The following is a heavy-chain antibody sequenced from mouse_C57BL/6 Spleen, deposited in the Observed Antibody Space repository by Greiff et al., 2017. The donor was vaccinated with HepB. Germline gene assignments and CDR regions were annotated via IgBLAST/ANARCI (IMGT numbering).Heavy chain of an antibody. Sequence: QVQLQQPGAELVKPGASVKLSCKASGYTFTSYWMHWVKQRPGQGLEWIGMIHPNSGSTNYNEKFKSKATLTVDKSSSTAYMQLSSLTSEDSAVYYCARKESGLYYCKGGDYWGQGTTLTVSS. CDR2: IHPNSGST. V-gene: IGHV1-64*01. CDR1: GYTFTSYW. J-gene: IGHJ2*01. CDR3: ARKESGLYYCKGGDY. D-gene: IGHD2-1*01.